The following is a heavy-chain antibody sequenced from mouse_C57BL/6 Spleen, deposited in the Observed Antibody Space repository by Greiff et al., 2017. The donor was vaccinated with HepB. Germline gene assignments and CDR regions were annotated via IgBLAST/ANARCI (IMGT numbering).Heavy chain of an antibody. V-gene: IGHV8-12*01. CDR2: IYWDDDK. Sequence: QVTLKECGPGILQSSQTLSLTCSFSGFSLSTSGMGVSWIRQPSGKGLEWLAHIYWDDDKRYNPSLKSRLTISKDTSRNQVFLKITSVDTADTATYYCARYYGNHGGFAYWGQGTLVTVSA. CDR1: GFSLSTSGMG. CDR3: ARYYGNHGGFAY. J-gene: IGHJ3*01. D-gene: IGHD2-1*01.